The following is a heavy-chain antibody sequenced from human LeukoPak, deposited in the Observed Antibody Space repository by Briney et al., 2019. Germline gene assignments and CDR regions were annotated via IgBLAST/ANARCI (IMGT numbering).Heavy chain of an antibody. V-gene: IGHV3-74*01. J-gene: IGHJ4*02. D-gene: IGHD2-15*01. Sequence: GGSLRLSCAASGFTFSSYAMNWVRQAPGKGLEWVSRINSDGSSTSYADSVKGRFTISRDNAKNTLYLQMNSLRAEDTAVYYCARVLEWEVEVLGGPDYWGQGTLVTVSS. CDR1: GFTFSSYA. CDR3: ARVLEWEVEVLGGPDY. CDR2: INSDGSST.